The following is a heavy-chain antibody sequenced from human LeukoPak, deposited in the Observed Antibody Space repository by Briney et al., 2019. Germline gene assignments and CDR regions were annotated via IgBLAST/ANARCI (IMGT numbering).Heavy chain of an antibody. CDR3: AKNGGDSYGTGHFDY. CDR2: IGGRGDNT. D-gene: IGHD2-21*02. Sequence: GGSPRLSCAASGFTFSSYAMTWVRQAPGKGLEWVSAIGGRGDNTYYADSVRGRFTISRDNSKSTLYLQMNSLRAEETAIYYCAKNGGDSYGTGHFDYWGQGTLVTVSS. CDR1: GFTFSSYA. J-gene: IGHJ4*02. V-gene: IGHV3-23*01.